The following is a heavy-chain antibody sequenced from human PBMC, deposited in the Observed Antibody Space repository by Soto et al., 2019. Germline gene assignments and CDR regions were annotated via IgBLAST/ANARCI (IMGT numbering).Heavy chain of an antibody. J-gene: IGHJ4*02. CDR2: ISGSGGST. D-gene: IGHD6-13*01. V-gene: IGHV3-23*01. CDR1: GFSFSSYA. Sequence: XRLSCAASGFSFSSYAMSWVRQAPGKGLEWVSAISGSGGSTYYADSVKGRFTISRDNSKNTLYLQMNSLRAEDTAVYYXXXXRSSXWYGSNFHWGXGTLVTVSS. CDR3: XXXRSSXWYGSNFH.